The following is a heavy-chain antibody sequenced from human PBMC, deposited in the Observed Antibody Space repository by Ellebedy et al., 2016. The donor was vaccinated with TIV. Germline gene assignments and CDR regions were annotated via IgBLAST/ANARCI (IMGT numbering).Heavy chain of an antibody. V-gene: IGHV3-23*01. CDR2: ISNSGGNT. D-gene: IGHD4-17*01. CDR3: SRHTDYALDY. J-gene: IGHJ4*02. Sequence: GESLKISCAASGFTFSSWAMHWARQAPGKGLEWVSVISNSGGNTYYADSVKGRFTISRDNAKNSLYLQMNSLRAEDTAVYYCSRHTDYALDYWGQGALVTVSS. CDR1: GFTFSSWA.